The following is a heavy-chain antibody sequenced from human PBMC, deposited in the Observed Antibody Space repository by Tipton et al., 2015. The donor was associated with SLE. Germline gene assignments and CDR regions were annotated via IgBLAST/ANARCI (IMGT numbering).Heavy chain of an antibody. CDR2: IYSSGST. D-gene: IGHD6-25*01. J-gene: IGHJ2*01. CDR1: GGSISSGSYY. CDR3: ATLVGGYRSASRVVWYFDR. V-gene: IGHV4-61*02. Sequence: TLSLTCTVSGGSISSGSYYWSWIRQPAGKGLEWIGRIYSSGSTNYNPSLKSRVTISADTSKNQVSLKMSYVTAADTAVYYCATLVGGYRSASRVVWYFDRWGRGTLVNVSS.